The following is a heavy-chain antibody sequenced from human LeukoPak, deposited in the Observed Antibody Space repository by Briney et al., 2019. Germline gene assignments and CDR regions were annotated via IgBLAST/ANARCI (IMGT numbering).Heavy chain of an antibody. CDR1: GFTFSSYG. CDR3: AKDVSRSGYDSVFDY. V-gene: IGHV3-30*18. D-gene: IGHD5-12*01. J-gene: IGHJ4*02. CDR2: ISYDGSNK. Sequence: SLXLSCAASGFTFSSYGMHWVRQAPGKGLEWVAVISYDGSNKYYADSVKGRFTISRDNSKNTLYLQMNSLRAEDTAVYYCAKDVSRSGYDSVFDYWGQGTLVTVSS.